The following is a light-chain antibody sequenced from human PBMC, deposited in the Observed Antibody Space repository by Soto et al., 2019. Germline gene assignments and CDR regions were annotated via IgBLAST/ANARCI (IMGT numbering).Light chain of an antibody. Sequence: AIRMTQSPSSLSASTGDRVTITCRASQGISSYLAWYQQKPGKAPKLLIYAASTLQSGVPSRFSGSGSGTDFTLTISCLQSEDFATYYCQQYYSYPTWTFDQGTKVEIK. J-gene: IGKJ1*01. CDR1: QGISSY. CDR2: AAS. V-gene: IGKV1-8*01. CDR3: QQYYSYPTWT.